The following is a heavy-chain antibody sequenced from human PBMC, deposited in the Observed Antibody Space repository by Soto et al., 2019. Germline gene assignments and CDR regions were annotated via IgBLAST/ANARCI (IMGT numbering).Heavy chain of an antibody. CDR1: GGSISSGDYY. Sequence: SETLSLTCTVSGGSISSGDYYWGWIRQPPGKGLEWIGYIYYSGSTYYNPSLKSRVTISVDTSKNQFSLKLSSVTAADTAVYYCARDRVPTYDILTGYYNYYYGMDVWGQGTTVTVSS. CDR2: IYYSGST. CDR3: ARDRVPTYDILTGYYNYYYGMDV. J-gene: IGHJ6*02. D-gene: IGHD3-9*01. V-gene: IGHV4-30-4*01.